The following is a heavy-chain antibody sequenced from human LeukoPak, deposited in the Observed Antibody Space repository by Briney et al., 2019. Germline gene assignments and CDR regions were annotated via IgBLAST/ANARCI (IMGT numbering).Heavy chain of an antibody. CDR1: GYTFTGYY. CDR3: ARVRDIVVVPAANYYFDC. D-gene: IGHD2-2*01. CDR2: MNPNRGGT. Sequence: GASVKVSCKASGYTFTGYYMHGVRPAPGQGLDWMGWMNPNRGGTNNVQKFQDRVTMTRGTSISTAYIERSRLRSDDTAVYYCARVRDIVVVPAANYYFDCCGQGTLVSVSS. V-gene: IGHV1-2*02. J-gene: IGHJ4*02.